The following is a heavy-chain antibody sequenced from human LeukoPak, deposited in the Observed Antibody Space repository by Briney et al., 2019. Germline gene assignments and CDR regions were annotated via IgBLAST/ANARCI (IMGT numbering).Heavy chain of an antibody. CDR3: AKDRPPQYDSGTYSGY. CDR2: IRYDGSKK. J-gene: IGHJ4*02. V-gene: IGHV3-30*02. Sequence: GGSLRLSCVASGFTFSSYGIHWVRQAPGKGLEWVAFIRYDGSKKFYSDSVKGRFTISRDNSKNTLYLQMNSLRTEDTAVYFCAKDRPPQYDSGTYSGYWGQGTLVTVSS. CDR1: GFTFSSYG. D-gene: IGHD3-10*01.